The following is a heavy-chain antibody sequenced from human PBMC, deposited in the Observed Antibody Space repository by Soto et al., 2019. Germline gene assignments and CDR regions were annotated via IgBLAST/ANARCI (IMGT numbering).Heavy chain of an antibody. D-gene: IGHD3-10*01. V-gene: IGHV3-30-3*01. Sequence: QVQLVQSGAAVKKPGASVKVSCKASGYTFSSYAIHWVRQAPGKGLEWVTIISKDGNSKHYADSVKGRFTISRDNSKNTLFLQMNSLRAEDTAVYYCARDPQGSYCYIDYWGQGTPVTVSS. CDR1: GYTFSSYA. CDR2: ISKDGNSK. J-gene: IGHJ4*02. CDR3: ARDPQGSYCYIDY.